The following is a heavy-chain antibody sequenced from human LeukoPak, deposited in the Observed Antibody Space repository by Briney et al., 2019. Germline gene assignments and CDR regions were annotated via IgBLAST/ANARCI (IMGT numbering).Heavy chain of an antibody. CDR2: ISGSGGST. CDR1: GFTFSSYG. J-gene: IGHJ4*02. D-gene: IGHD1-26*01. Sequence: GGSLRLSCAASGFTFSSYGMSWVRQAPGKGLELVSGISGSGGSTYYADSVKGRFTISRDNSKNTLLLQMNSLRAEDTAVYYCAKDGIQSSGSAPFPGYRGQGTLVTVSS. V-gene: IGHV3-23*01. CDR3: AKDGIQSSGSAPFPGY.